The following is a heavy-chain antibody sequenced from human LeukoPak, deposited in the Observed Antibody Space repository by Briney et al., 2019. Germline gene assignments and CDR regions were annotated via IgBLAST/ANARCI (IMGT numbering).Heavy chain of an antibody. D-gene: IGHD5-24*01. CDR3: ARDGEVGRWLQYDFDY. Sequence: EASVKVSCKVSGYTLTELSMHWVRQAPGKGLEWMGGFDPEDGETIYAQKFQGRVTMTEDTSTDTAYMELSRLRSEDTAVYYCARDGEVGRWLQYDFDYWGQGTLVTVSS. V-gene: IGHV1-24*01. CDR2: FDPEDGET. J-gene: IGHJ4*02. CDR1: GYTLTELS.